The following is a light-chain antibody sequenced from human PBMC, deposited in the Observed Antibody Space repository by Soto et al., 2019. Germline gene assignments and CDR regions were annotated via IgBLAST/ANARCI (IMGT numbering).Light chain of an antibody. CDR1: QSISRY. J-gene: IGKJ4*01. CDR2: AAS. CDR3: QQSYSTLLS. Sequence: DIQMTQSPSSLSASVGDRITITCRASQSISRYLNWYQHKPGKAPKLLINAASSLERGVPSRFSGGGSGTDFSLTISSLQPEDFATYYCQQSYSTLLSFGGGTKVDIK. V-gene: IGKV1-39*01.